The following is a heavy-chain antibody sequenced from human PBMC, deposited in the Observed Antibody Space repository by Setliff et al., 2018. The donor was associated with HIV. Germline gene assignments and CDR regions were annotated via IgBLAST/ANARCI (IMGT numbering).Heavy chain of an antibody. J-gene: IGHJ4*02. D-gene: IGHD3-22*01. V-gene: IGHV1-18*01. CDR2: ISAYNVNT. CDR3: ARDYYGSSGYIFFPGLPDE. CDR1: GYSFTSYG. Sequence: ASVKVSCKASGYSFTSYGVSWVRQAPGQGLEWMGWISAYNVNTNYAQKLQGRVTMTTGTYTSTAYMELRSLRSDDTAVYYCARDYYGSSGYIFFPGLPDEWGQRALVRVCS.